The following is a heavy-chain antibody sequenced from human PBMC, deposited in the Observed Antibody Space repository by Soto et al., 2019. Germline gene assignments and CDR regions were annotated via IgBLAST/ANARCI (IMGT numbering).Heavy chain of an antibody. Sequence: LVESGGALVKPGGSLRLSCAASGFIFRDWFMSWIRQAPGKGLEWISYISKDSGRATRYADSVKGRFTISRDNAKNLLSLQMNSLTGEATAVYYCAKENWATPDSWVQGTLVTVSS. CDR3: AKENWATPDS. CDR2: ISKDSGRAT. CDR1: GFIFRDWF. J-gene: IGHJ4*02. D-gene: IGHD7-27*01. V-gene: IGHV3-11*01.